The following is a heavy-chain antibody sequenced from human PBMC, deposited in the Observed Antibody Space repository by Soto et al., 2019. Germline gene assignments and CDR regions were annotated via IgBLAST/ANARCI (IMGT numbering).Heavy chain of an antibody. D-gene: IGHD3-3*01. CDR2: ISAYNGNT. Sequence: QVQLVQSGAEVKKPGASVKVSCKASGYTFTSYGISWVRQAPGQGLEWMGWISAYNGNTNYAQKLQGRVTMTTDTSTSTAYMELRSLRSDDTAVYYCARSPTTTIFGVVIITPDFDYWGQGTLVTVSS. CDR1: GYTFTSYG. J-gene: IGHJ4*02. V-gene: IGHV1-18*01. CDR3: ARSPTTTIFGVVIITPDFDY.